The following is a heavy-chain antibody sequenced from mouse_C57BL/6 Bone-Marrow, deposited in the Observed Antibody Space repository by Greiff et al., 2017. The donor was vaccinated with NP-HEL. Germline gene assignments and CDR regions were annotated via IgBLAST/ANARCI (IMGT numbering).Heavy chain of an antibody. CDR2: IWTGGGT. V-gene: IGHV2-9-1*01. Sequence: VKLKQSGPGLVAPSQSLSITCTVSGFSLTSYAISWVRQPPGKGLEWLGVIWTGGGTNYNSALKSRLSISKDNSKSQVFLKMNSLQTDDTARYYCARTAYGSSSYAMDYWGQGTSVTVSS. CDR1: GFSLTSYA. J-gene: IGHJ4*01. CDR3: ARTAYGSSSYAMDY. D-gene: IGHD1-1*01.